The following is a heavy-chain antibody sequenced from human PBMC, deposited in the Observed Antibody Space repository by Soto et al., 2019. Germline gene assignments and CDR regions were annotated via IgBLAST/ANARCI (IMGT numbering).Heavy chain of an antibody. CDR1: RGTFSSYT. CDR3: ARDLEVRGGSGV. Sequence: QVQLVQSGAEVKKPGSSVKVSCKASRGTFSSYTISWVRQAPGQGLEWMGRIIPILGIANYAQKFQGRVTITADKSTSTAYMELSSLRSEDTAVYYCARDLEVRGGSGVWGQGTTVTVSS. D-gene: IGHD3-10*01. J-gene: IGHJ6*02. CDR2: IIPILGIA. V-gene: IGHV1-69*08.